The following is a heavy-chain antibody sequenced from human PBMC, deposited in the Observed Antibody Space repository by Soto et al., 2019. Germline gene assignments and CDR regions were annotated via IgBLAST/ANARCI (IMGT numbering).Heavy chain of an antibody. J-gene: IGHJ4*02. CDR1: GFTFSRVS. CDR2: ISSASSET. Sequence: PGASLNVSYEASGFTFSRVSMNWVRQVPGKGLEWVAPISSASSETWYADSVKGRFLISRDNAQNSIFLQMITRRPEDSALYYCARVAYGGQGTRVTV. CDR3: ARVAY. D-gene: IGHD2-2*01. V-gene: IGHV3-21*01.